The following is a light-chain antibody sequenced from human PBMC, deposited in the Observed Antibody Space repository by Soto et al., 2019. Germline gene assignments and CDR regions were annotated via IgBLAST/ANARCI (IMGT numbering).Light chain of an antibody. J-gene: IGLJ2*01. CDR2: EVS. V-gene: IGLV2-8*01. CDR3: SSYAGINNLR. CDR1: SSDVGGYNF. Sequence: QSALTQPPSASGSPGQSATISCTGTSSDVGGYNFVSWYQQHPGKAPKLMIYEVSKRPSGVPDRFSGSKSGNTASLTVSGLQAEDEADYHCSSYAGINNLRFGGGTKLTVL.